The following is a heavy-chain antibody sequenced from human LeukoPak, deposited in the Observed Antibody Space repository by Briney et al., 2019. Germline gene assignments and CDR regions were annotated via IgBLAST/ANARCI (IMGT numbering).Heavy chain of an antibody. CDR2: IRYDGSNK. CDR3: AREPLGATGGSIDI. V-gene: IGHV3-30*02. Sequence: PGGSLRLSCAASGFTFSSYGMHWVRQAPGKGLEWVAFIRYDGSNKYYADSVKGRFTISRDNSKNTLYLQMTSLRAEDTALYYCAREPLGATGGSIDIWGQGTMVTVSS. J-gene: IGHJ3*02. CDR1: GFTFSSYG. D-gene: IGHD1-26*01.